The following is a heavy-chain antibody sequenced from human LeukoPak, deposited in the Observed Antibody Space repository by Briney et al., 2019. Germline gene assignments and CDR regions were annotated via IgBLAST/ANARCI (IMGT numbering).Heavy chain of an antibody. CDR1: GGSFSGYY. D-gene: IGHD6-13*01. V-gene: IGHV4-34*01. J-gene: IGHJ5*02. CDR2: INHSGST. CDR3: ARGPRQQLVLLRFDP. Sequence: SETLSLTCAVYGGSFSGYYWSWIRQPPGKGLEWIGEINHSGSTNYNPSLKSRVTISVDTSKNQFSLKLSSVTAADTAVYYCARGPRQQLVLLRFDPWGQGTLVTVSS.